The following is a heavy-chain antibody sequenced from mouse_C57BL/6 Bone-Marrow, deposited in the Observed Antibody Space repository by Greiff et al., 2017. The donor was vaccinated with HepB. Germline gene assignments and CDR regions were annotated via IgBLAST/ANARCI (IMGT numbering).Heavy chain of an antibody. D-gene: IGHD1-1*01. CDR1: GFSLTSYG. CDR3: ARSGYGSWGYAMDY. V-gene: IGHV2-2*01. J-gene: IGHJ4*01. Sequence: QVQLKESGPGLVQPSQSLSITCTVSGFSLTSYGVHWVRQSPGKGLEWLGVIWSGGSTDYNAAFISRLSISKDNSKSQVFFKMNSLQADDTAIYYCARSGYGSWGYAMDYWGQGTSVTVSS. CDR2: IWSGGST.